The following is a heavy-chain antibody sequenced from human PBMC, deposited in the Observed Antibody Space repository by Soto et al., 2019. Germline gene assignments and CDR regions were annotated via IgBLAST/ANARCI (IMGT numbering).Heavy chain of an antibody. CDR2: ISYDGNNK. CDR1: GFSLNSYG. CDR3: TSGPSYGGTPRT. Sequence: QVQLVESGGGVVQPGRSLRLSCAASGFSLNSYGVNWVRQAPGRGLEWVATISYDGNNKDYSDSVKGRFTTSRDNSKNTVYLQMSSLRTEDTALYYCTSGPSYGGTPRTWGQGALVTVSS. V-gene: IGHV3-30*03. J-gene: IGHJ5*02. D-gene: IGHD4-17*01.